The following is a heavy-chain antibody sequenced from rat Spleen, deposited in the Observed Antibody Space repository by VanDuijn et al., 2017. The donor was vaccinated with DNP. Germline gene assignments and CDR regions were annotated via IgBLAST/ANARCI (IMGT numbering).Heavy chain of an antibody. V-gene: IGHV3-1*01. CDR2: ISYSGST. CDR1: GYSITSGY. J-gene: IGHJ1*01. Sequence: EVQLQESGPGLVKPSQSLSLTCSVTGYSITSGYGWNWIRKFPGNKLEWMGYISYSGSTSYNPSLKSRIPITRDTSKNQFFLQLNSVTTEDTATYYCARGLNYGGYIYSWYFDFWGPGTMVTVSS. D-gene: IGHD1-11*01. CDR3: ARGLNYGGYIYSWYFDF.